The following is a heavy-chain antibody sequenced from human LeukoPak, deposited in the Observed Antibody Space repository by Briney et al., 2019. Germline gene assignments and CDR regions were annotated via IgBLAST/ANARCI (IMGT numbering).Heavy chain of an antibody. J-gene: IGHJ4*02. CDR2: IYYSGST. V-gene: IGHV4-39*07. Sequence: SETLSLTCTVSGGSISSSSYYWGWIRQPPGKGLEWIGSIYYSGSTHYNPSLKSRVTISVDTSKNQFSLKLSSVTAADTAVYYCARDPRGDIVVVTAHYYFDYWGQGTLVTVSS. CDR1: GGSISSSSYY. CDR3: ARDPRGDIVVVTAHYYFDY. D-gene: IGHD2-21*02.